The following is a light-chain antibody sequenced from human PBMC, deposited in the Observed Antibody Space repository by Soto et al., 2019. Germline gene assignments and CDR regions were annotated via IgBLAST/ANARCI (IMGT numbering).Light chain of an antibody. Sequence: EIVMTQSPATLSVSLGERATLSCRASQSVGSDLAWYQQKPGQAPRLVIYAASSRATGIPDRFSGSGSGTDFTLTISGLEPEDFAVYYCQQRSNWLFGPGTKVDIK. CDR1: QSVGSD. CDR2: AAS. CDR3: QQRSNWL. V-gene: IGKV3-11*01. J-gene: IGKJ3*01.